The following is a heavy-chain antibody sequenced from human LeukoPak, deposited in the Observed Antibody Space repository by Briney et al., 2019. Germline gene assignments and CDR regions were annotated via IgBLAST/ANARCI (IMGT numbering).Heavy chain of an antibody. CDR2: IIPIFGTA. CDR3: AREGFSTSHHTWFAP. V-gene: IGHV1-69*01. CDR1: GGTFSSYA. J-gene: IGHJ5*02. D-gene: IGHD2-2*01. Sequence: ASVKVPCKASGGTFSSYAISWGGQAPGQGLEWMGGIIPIFGTANYAQKFQGRGTITADESTSTAYMELSSLRSEHTAVYYCAREGFSTSHHTWFAPWGQGTLVTVSS.